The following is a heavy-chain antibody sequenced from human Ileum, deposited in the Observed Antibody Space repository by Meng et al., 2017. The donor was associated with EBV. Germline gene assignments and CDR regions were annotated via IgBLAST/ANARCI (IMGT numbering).Heavy chain of an antibody. CDR3: ARADKVRFDY. V-gene: IGHV4-4*02. J-gene: IGHJ4*02. CDR2: IYHSGST. CDR1: GGSMSSTNW. Sequence: GPLQEAGPGLVKPSGALSLTVAVSGGSMSSTNWWSWVRQPPGKGLEWIGEIYHSGSTNYNPSLKSRVSISVDKSKNQFSLKLSSVTAADTAVYYCARADKVRFDYWGQGTLVTVSS.